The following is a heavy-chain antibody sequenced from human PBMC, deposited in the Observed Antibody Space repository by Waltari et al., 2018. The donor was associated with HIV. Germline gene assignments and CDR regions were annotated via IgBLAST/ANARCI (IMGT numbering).Heavy chain of an antibody. CDR1: GYSISSGYY. D-gene: IGHD6-6*01. Sequence: QVQLQESGPGLVKPSETLSLTCAVSGYSISSGYYWGGIRQPPGKGLEWIGSFWRTGSTYYNPSLKSRVTISGDTSKNQFSLNLTSVTAADTAVYFCARLPYSTSRFDYWGQGTLVTVSS. CDR2: FWRTGST. V-gene: IGHV4-38-2*01. J-gene: IGHJ4*02. CDR3: ARLPYSTSRFDY.